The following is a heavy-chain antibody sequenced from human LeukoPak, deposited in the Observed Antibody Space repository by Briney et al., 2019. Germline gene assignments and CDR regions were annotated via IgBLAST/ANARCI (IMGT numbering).Heavy chain of an antibody. CDR2: INPNSGGT. CDR1: GYTFTGYY. Sequence: ASVMVFCKASGYTFTGYYMHWVRQAPGQGLEWMGWINPNSGGTNYAQKFQGRVTMTRDTSISTAYMDLSRLRSDDTAVYYCARDLIVEVPAWGQGTLVTVSS. CDR3: ARDLIVEVPA. D-gene: IGHD2-2*01. V-gene: IGHV1-2*02. J-gene: IGHJ4*02.